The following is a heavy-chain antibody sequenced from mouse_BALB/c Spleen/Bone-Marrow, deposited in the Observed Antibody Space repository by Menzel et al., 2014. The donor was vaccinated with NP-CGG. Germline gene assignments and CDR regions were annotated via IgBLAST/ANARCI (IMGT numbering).Heavy chain of an antibody. J-gene: IGHJ1*01. V-gene: IGHV1-9*01. Sequence: QVQLQQPGAELMKPGASVKISCMATGCTFSNYWIEWIKQRPGHGLEWIGEILPGSGSTDYNENFKGKATFTADTSSNTAYMQLSSLTSADSAVYYCARVIYWYFDVWGAGTTVTISS. CDR2: ILPGSGST. CDR3: ARVIYWYFDV. CDR1: GCTFSNYW.